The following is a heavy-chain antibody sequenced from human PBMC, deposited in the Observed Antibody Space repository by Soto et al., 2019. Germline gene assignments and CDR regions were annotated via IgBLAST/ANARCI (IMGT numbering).Heavy chain of an antibody. D-gene: IGHD3-22*01. CDR3: ASISSGYYSRRTFDY. Sequence: KASETLSLTCTVSGGSISSYYWIWIRQPAGKGLEWIGRIYTSGSTNYNPSLKSRVTISVDTSKNQFSLKLSSVTAADTAVYYCASISSGYYSRRTFDYWGQGTLVTVSS. CDR2: IYTSGST. CDR1: GGSISSYY. V-gene: IGHV4-4*07. J-gene: IGHJ4*02.